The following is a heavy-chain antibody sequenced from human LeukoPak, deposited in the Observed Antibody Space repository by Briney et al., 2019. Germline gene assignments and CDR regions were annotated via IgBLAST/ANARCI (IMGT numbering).Heavy chain of an antibody. Sequence: PGGALRLSCAASGFTFSNAWMSWVRQAPGKGLEWVGRIKCKSDGGTTDYAAPVKGRFTISRDDSKNTLYLQMNSLKTEDTAVYYCTTGTVTTNLPNHETYDYWGQGTLVTVSS. D-gene: IGHD4-17*01. V-gene: IGHV3-15*01. CDR2: IKCKSDGGTT. CDR1: GFTFSNAW. J-gene: IGHJ4*02. CDR3: TTGTVTTNLPNHETYDY.